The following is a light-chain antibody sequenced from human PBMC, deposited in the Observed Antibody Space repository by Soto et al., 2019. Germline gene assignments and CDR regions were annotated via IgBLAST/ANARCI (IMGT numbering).Light chain of an antibody. V-gene: IGKV1-39*01. Sequence: DIQITQSPSSLSASVEDRAIITCRASQSISNHLNWYQQKPGKAPKLLIFAASSLQSGVPSRFSGSRSGPDCTLTISSLQPEDFSTYYCQQSYSSPPTFGQGTKVDIK. J-gene: IGKJ1*01. CDR2: AAS. CDR1: QSISNH. CDR3: QQSYSSPPT.